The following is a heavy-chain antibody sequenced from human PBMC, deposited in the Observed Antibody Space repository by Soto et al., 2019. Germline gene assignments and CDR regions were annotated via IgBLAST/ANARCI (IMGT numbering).Heavy chain of an antibody. V-gene: IGHV1-46*01. J-gene: IGHJ6*02. CDR1: GYTFTSYY. D-gene: IGHD3-10*01. CDR3: ARACITMVRVVIGGMDV. Sequence: ASVKVSCKASGYTFTSYYMHWVRQAPGQGLEWMGIINPSGGSTSYAQKFQGRVTMTRDTSTSTVYMELSSLRSEDTAVYYCARACITMVRVVIGGMDVWGQGTTVTVSS. CDR2: INPSGGST.